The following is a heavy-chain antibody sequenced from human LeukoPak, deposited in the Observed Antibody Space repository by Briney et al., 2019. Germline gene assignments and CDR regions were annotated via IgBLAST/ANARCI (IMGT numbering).Heavy chain of an antibody. CDR2: IRSKANSYAT. CDR1: GFTFCGSA. V-gene: IGHV3-73*01. D-gene: IGHD1-26*01. Sequence: GGSLRLSCAASGFTFCGSAMHWVRQASGKGLEWVGRIRSKANSYATAYAASVKGRFTISRDDSKNTAYLQMNSLKTEDTAVYYCTSRGIVGAINFDYWGQGTLVTVSS. CDR3: TSRGIVGAINFDY. J-gene: IGHJ4*02.